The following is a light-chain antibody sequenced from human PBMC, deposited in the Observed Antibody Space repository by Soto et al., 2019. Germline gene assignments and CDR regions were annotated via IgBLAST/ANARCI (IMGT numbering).Light chain of an antibody. CDR1: QSVSSN. CDR2: GAF. CDR3: QQRAGSST. J-gene: IGKJ5*01. Sequence: EIVMTQSPATLSVSPGERATLSCRASQSVSSNLAWYQQKPGQAPSLLIYGAFTRATGVPARFSGTGSGTDFTLTLSSLEPEDFAVYYCQQRAGSSTFGQGTRLEIK. V-gene: IGKV3-15*01.